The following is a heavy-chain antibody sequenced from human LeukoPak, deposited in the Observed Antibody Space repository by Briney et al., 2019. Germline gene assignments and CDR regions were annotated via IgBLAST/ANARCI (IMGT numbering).Heavy chain of an antibody. J-gene: IGHJ5*02. CDR1: GYTLTELS. D-gene: IGHD4-23*01. CDR2: FDPEDGET. CDR3: ATEPDYGGNSDWFDP. V-gene: IGHV1-24*01. Sequence: GASVKVSCKVSGYTLTELSMHWVRQAPGKGLEWMGGFDPEDGETIYAQKFQGRVTMTEDTSTDTAYMELSSLRSEDTAVYYCATEPDYGGNSDWFDPWGQGTLVTVSS.